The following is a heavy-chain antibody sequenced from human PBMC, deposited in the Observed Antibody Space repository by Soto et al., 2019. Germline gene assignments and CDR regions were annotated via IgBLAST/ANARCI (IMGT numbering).Heavy chain of an antibody. Sequence: EVQLLESGGGLVQPGGSLRLSCAAPGFTLSSYAMGGVRQAQGKGLGWVSAIIGSGGTPSYADSVKGLFTISRDNSRNTLYLQMNSLRAEDTAVYYCAVDSSGYYYWGQGTLVTVSS. J-gene: IGHJ4*02. D-gene: IGHD3-22*01. CDR2: IIGSGGTP. CDR3: AVDSSGYYY. V-gene: IGHV3-23*01. CDR1: GFTLSSYA.